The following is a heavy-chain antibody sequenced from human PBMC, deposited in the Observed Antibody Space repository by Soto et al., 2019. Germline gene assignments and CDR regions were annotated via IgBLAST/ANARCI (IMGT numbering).Heavy chain of an antibody. CDR1: GYTFTSYG. CDR3: ASDSIVLRFLARPRRVKDRDALDI. D-gene: IGHD3-3*01. CDR2: ISAYNGNT. V-gene: IGHV1-18*04. J-gene: IGHJ3*02. Sequence: ASVKVSCKASGYTFTSYGISWVRQAPGQGLEWMGWISAYNGNTNYAQKLQGRVTMTTDTSTSTAYMELRSLRSDDTAVYYCASDSIVLRFLARPRRVKDRDALDIWGQGTMVTVSS.